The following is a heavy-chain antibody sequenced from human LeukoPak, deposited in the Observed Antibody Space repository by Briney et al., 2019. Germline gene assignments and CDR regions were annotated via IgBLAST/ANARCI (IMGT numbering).Heavy chain of an antibody. D-gene: IGHD2-2*01. Sequence: PGGSLRLSCAASGFTFSNAWMSWVRQAPGKGLEWVGRIKSKTDGGTTDYAAPVKGRFTISRDDSKNTLYLQMNSLKTEDTAVYYCTTDCYRVGLCPVDYWGQGTLVTVSS. CDR2: IKSKTDGGTT. V-gene: IGHV3-15*01. CDR3: TTDCYRVGLCPVDY. J-gene: IGHJ4*02. CDR1: GFTFSNAW.